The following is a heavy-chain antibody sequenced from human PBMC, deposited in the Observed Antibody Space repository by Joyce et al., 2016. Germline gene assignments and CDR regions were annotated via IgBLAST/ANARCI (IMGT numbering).Heavy chain of an antibody. J-gene: IGHJ4*02. CDR1: GYSFTNYA. CDR2: IHAGSGVT. D-gene: IGHD7-27*01. CDR3: TRSLPHGDGDKRATDI. V-gene: IGHV1-3*05. Sequence: QVLLVQSGPAQKEPGASMTLSCKTSGYSFTNYALNWVRQAPGQGLEWMGRIHAGSGVTMFSQKFYDGVYITTDTSASTVYMEMRGLTSADTATYYCTRSLPHGDGDKRATDIWGQGTLVTVSS.